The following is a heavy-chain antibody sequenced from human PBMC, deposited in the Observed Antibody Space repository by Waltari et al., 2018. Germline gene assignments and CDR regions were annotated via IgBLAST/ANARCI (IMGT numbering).Heavy chain of an antibody. V-gene: IGHV1-69*04. J-gene: IGHJ6*02. CDR2: IIPILGIA. CDR1: GGTFSSYA. CDR3: ASGGSYYYYYYGMDV. Sequence: QVQLVQSGAEVKKPGSSVKVSCKASGGTFSSYAISWVRQAPGQGLEWMGSIIPILGIANYAQKFQGRVTITADKSTSTAYMELSSLRSEDTAVYYCASGGSYYYYYYGMDVWGQGTTVTVSS.